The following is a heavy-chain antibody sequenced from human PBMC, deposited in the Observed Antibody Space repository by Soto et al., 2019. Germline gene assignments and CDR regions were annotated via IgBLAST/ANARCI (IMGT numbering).Heavy chain of an antibody. CDR1: GGTFSSYA. J-gene: IGHJ5*02. CDR2: IIPIFGTA. V-gene: IGHV1-69*12. Sequence: QVQLVQSGAEVKKPGSSVKVSCKASGGTFSSYAISWVRQAPGQGLEWMGGIIPIFGTANYAQKFQGRVTITADESTSTAYMELRRLRSEDTAVYYCERGNQAGFHMAAWGQGTLVTGSS. CDR3: ERGNQAGFHMAA. D-gene: IGHD2-21*01.